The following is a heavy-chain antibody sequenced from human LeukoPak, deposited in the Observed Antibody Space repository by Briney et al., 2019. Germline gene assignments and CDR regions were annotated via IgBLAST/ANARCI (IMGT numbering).Heavy chain of an antibody. CDR3: ASTRGSHVLSPYFDY. Sequence: ASVKVSCRASGYTFTSYGISWVRQAPGQGLEWMGWISGYNGNTKYIQEFQGRVTMTIDISTSTAYMELRSLRSDDTAVYYCASTRGSHVLSPYFDYWGQGTLVTVSS. V-gene: IGHV1-18*01. CDR1: GYTFTSYG. D-gene: IGHD3-16*01. J-gene: IGHJ4*02. CDR2: ISGYNGNT.